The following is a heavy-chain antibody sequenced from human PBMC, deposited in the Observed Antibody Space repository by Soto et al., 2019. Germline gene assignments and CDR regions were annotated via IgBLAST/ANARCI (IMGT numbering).Heavy chain of an antibody. Sequence: QVQLQQWGAGLLKPSETLSLTCAVYGGSFSGYYWSWIRQPPGKGLEWIGEIKPSGSTNYNPSLKERVTQSGETSKNQFSLKLSSVTAADTAGYYCARVSVLLWFGTNCIDVWGQGNTVPVSS. CDR3: ARVSVLLWFGTNCIDV. D-gene: IGHD3-10*01. CDR1: GGSFSGYY. J-gene: IGHJ6*02. CDR2: IKPSGST. V-gene: IGHV4-34*01.